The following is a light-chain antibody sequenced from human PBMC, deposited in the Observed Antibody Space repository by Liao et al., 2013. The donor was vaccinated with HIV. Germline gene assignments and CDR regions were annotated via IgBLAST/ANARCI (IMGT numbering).Light chain of an antibody. Sequence: SYELTQAPSVSVSPGQTASITCSGDKLGDKYVYWYQQKPGQSPVLVIYQDVKRPSGIPERFSASTSRNTATLTISGTQAVDEADYYCQAWDSDTEVFGTGTKVTVL. J-gene: IGLJ1*01. V-gene: IGLV3-1*01. CDR3: QAWDSDTEV. CDR2: QDV. CDR1: KLGDKY.